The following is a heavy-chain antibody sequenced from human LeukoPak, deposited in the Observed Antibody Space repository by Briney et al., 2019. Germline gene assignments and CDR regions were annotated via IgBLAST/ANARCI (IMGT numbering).Heavy chain of an antibody. D-gene: IGHD6-13*01. CDR3: ARHRWGIAAAGPDC. J-gene: IGHJ4*02. CDR1: GGFISSYY. Sequence: SWALPLTCPVSGGFISSYYWSWLRQPPAKGLEWIGYIYTSGSTNYNTYLKSRVTISVDTSKNQFSLKLSSVTAADTDVYYCARHRWGIAAAGPDCWGQGTLVTVSS. V-gene: IGHV4-4*09. CDR2: IYTSGST.